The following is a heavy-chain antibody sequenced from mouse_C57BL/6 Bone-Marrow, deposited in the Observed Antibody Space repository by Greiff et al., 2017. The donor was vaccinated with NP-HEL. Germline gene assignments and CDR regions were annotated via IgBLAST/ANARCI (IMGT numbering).Heavy chain of an antibody. CDR2: ISNGGGST. Sequence: EVMLVESGGGLVQPGGSLKLSCAASGFTFSDYYMYWVRQTPEKRLEWVAYISNGGGSTYYPDTVKGRFTISRDNAKNTLYLQMSRLKSEDTAMYYCASSRQLRLRAMDYWGQGTSVTVSS. J-gene: IGHJ4*01. CDR3: ASSRQLRLRAMDY. V-gene: IGHV5-12*01. D-gene: IGHD3-2*02. CDR1: GFTFSDYY.